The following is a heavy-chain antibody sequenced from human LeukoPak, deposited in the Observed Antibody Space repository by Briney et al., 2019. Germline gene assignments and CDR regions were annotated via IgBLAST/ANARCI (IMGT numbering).Heavy chain of an antibody. D-gene: IGHD1-1*01. CDR1: GLYFPELW. CDR3: TTVSATGTPFL. Sequence: PGGSLRLSCAVSGLYFPELWMSWVRLSPEKGLEWVGRVKSKNDGGTTEFAAPVKGRFTISRDDSKDTVYLQMNSLKTEDTAVYYCTTVSATGTPFLWGQGTLVTVSS. CDR2: VKSKNDGGTT. V-gene: IGHV3-15*01. J-gene: IGHJ4*02.